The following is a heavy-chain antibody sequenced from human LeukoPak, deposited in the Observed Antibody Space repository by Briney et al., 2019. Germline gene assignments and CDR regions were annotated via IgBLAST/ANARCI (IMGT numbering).Heavy chain of an antibody. CDR1: GFTFTSYE. J-gene: IGHJ4*02. Sequence: GSLRLSCATSGFTFTSYEMNWVRQAPGKGLEWVSYITSSGDIKTYADPVKGRFTMSRDDAKNSVYLQMNSLRPEDTAAYYCARDIYGDEDFDYWGQGTLVSVSS. CDR3: ARDIYGDEDFDY. D-gene: IGHD3-10*01. V-gene: IGHV3-48*03. CDR2: ITSSGDIK.